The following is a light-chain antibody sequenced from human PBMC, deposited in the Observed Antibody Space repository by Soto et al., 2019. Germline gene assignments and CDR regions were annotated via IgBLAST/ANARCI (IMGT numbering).Light chain of an antibody. CDR3: MQGSYWPWT. J-gene: IGKJ1*01. Sequence: DVVMTQSPLSLPVTLGQPASISCRSSQSLVYSDGNTYLNWFQQRPGQSPRRLIYKVSTRDSGVPDRVIGSGSGTDFTLKISRVEAEDVGVYYGMQGSYWPWTFGQGTKVEIK. V-gene: IGKV2-30*01. CDR2: KVS. CDR1: QSLVYSDGNTY.